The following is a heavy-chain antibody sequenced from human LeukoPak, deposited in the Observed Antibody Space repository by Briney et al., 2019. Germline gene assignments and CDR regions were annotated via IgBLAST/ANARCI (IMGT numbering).Heavy chain of an antibody. V-gene: IGHV3-64*01. D-gene: IGHD1-20*01. CDR2: ISSNGGST. CDR1: GFTFSSYA. Sequence: PAGGSLRLSCAASGFTFSSYAMHWVRQAPGKGLEYVSAISSNGGSTYYANSVKGRFTIPRDNSKNTLYLQMGSLRAEDTAVYYCARLLYNWNDPRLDYWGQGTLVTVSS. CDR3: ARLLYNWNDPRLDY. J-gene: IGHJ4*02.